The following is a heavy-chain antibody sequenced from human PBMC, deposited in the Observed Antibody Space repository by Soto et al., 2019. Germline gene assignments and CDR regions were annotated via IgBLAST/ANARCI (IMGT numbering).Heavy chain of an antibody. CDR3: ARELDDILTGYHY. CDR2: IIPIFGTA. Sequence: SVKVSCKASGGTFSSYAISWVRQAPGQGLEWMGGIIPIFGTANYAQKFQGRVTITADKSTSTAYMELSSLRSEDTAVYYCARELDDILTGYHYWGQGALVTVSS. J-gene: IGHJ4*02. D-gene: IGHD3-9*01. V-gene: IGHV1-69*06. CDR1: GGTFSSYA.